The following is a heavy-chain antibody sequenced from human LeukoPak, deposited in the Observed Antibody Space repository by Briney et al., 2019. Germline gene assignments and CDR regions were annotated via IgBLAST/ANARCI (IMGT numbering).Heavy chain of an antibody. CDR2: IIPIFGTA. CDR1: GGTFSSYA. D-gene: IGHD6-13*01. V-gene: IGHV1-69*05. J-gene: IGHJ6*03. Sequence: SVKVSCKDSGGTFSSYAISWVRQAPGQGLEWMGGIIPIFGTANYAQKFQGRVTITTDESTSTAYMELSSLRSEDTAVYYCARSPNLAAARDYYYYYMDVWGKGTTVTVSS. CDR3: ARSPNLAAARDYYYYYMDV.